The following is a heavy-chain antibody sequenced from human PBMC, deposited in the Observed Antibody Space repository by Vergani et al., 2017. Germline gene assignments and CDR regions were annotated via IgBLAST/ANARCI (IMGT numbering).Heavy chain of an antibody. V-gene: IGHV4-39*01. CDR3: ARPGSYSGYEDAFDI. CDR2: LYYSGNT. Sequence: QLQLQESGPGLVKPSETLSLTCTVSGGSISSSSYYWGWIRQPPGKGLEWIGSLYYSGNTYYNPSLKSRVTISVDTSKNQFSLMLSSWTAADTAVYDCARPGSYSGYEDAFDIWGQGTMVTVSS. CDR1: GGSISSSSYY. D-gene: IGHD5-12*01. J-gene: IGHJ3*02.